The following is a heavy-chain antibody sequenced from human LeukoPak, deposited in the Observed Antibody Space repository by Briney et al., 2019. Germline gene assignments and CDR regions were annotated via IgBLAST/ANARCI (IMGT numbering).Heavy chain of an antibody. CDR2: IIPIFGTA. Sequence: SVKVSCKASGGTFSSYAISWVRQAPGQGLEWTGGIIPIFGTANYAQKFQGRVTITADKSTSTAYMELSSLRSEDTAVYYCARATLSSSWAHYFDYWGQGTLVTVSS. CDR1: GGTFSSYA. D-gene: IGHD6-13*01. CDR3: ARATLSSSWAHYFDY. J-gene: IGHJ4*02. V-gene: IGHV1-69*06.